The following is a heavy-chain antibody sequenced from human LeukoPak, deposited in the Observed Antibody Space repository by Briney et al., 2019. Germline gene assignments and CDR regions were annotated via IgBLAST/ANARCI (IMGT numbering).Heavy chain of an antibody. J-gene: IGHJ4*02. D-gene: IGHD2-8*01. CDR1: GGSISSSNW. Sequence: SETLSLTCAASGGSISSSNWWSWVRQPPGKGLEWIGEIYHSGSTNYNPSLKSRVTISVDTSKNQFSLKLSSVTAADTAVYYCAREGYCTNGVCYLSDYWGQGTLVTVSS. CDR3: AREGYCTNGVCYLSDY. V-gene: IGHV4-4*02. CDR2: IYHSGST.